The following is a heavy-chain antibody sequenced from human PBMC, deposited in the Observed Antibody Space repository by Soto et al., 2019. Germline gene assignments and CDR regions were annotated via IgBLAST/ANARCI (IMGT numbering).Heavy chain of an antibody. Sequence: GGSLRLSCAASGFTFSSYWMHWVRQAPGKGLVWVSRISTDGSTTTYADSVKGRFTISRDNAENTLYLQMNSLRVEDTAVYYCARARSGYYSDYWGQGTLVTVSS. CDR3: ARARSGYYSDY. CDR2: ISTDGSTT. J-gene: IGHJ4*02. V-gene: IGHV3-74*01. CDR1: GFTFSSYW. D-gene: IGHD3-22*01.